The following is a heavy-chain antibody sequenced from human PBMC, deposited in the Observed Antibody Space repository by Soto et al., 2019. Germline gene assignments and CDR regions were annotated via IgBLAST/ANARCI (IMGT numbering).Heavy chain of an antibody. V-gene: IGHV1-69*13. CDR3: ARAPDDYDFWSGYFVY. J-gene: IGHJ4*02. CDR2: IIPIFGTA. Sequence: WASVKVSCKASGGTFSIYAISWVRQAPGQGLEWMGGIIPIFGTANYAQKFQGRVTITADESTSTAYMELSSLRSEDTAVYYCARAPDDYDFWSGYFVYWGQGTLVTVSS. CDR1: GGTFSIYA. D-gene: IGHD3-3*01.